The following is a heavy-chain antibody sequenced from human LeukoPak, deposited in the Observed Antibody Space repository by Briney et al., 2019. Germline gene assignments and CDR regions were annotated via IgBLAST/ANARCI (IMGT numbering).Heavy chain of an antibody. V-gene: IGHV1-69*04. J-gene: IGHJ4*02. CDR1: GGTFSSYA. Sequence: SVKVSCMASGGTFSSYAISWVRQAPGQGLEWMGRIIPILGIANYAQKFQGRVTITADKSTSTAYMELSSLRSEDTAVYYCARGVGGSWIFDYWGQGTLVTVSS. D-gene: IGHD1-26*01. CDR3: ARGVGGSWIFDY. CDR2: IIPILGIA.